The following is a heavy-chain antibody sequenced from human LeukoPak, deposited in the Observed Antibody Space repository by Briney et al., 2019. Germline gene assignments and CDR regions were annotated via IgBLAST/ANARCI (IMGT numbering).Heavy chain of an antibody. CDR1: GGSISSYY. V-gene: IGHV4-59*01. CDR2: IYYSGRT. D-gene: IGHD2-2*01. Sequence: KASETLSLTCTVSGGSISSYYWSWIRQPPGKGLEWIGYIYYSGRTNYNPSLKSRVTISVDKSKNEFSLKLSSVTAADTAVYYCARGPSKSYMDVWGKGTTVTISS. J-gene: IGHJ6*03. CDR3: ARGPSKSYMDV.